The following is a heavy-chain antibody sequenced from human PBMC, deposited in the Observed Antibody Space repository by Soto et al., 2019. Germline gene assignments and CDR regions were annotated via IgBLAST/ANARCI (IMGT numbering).Heavy chain of an antibody. CDR1: GFTFSSYS. CDR3: ARSLRGEGKLTDDAFDI. V-gene: IGHV3-21*01. Sequence: GGSLRLSCAASGFTFSSYSMNWVRQAPGKGLEWVSSISSSSYIYYADSVKGRFTISRDNAKNSLYLQMNSLRAEDTAVYYCARSLRGEGKLTDDAFDIWGQGTMVTVSS. J-gene: IGHJ3*02. CDR2: ISSSSYI. D-gene: IGHD3-16*01.